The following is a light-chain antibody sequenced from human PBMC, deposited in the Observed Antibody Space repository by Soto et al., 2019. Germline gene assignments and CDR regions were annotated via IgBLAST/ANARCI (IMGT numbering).Light chain of an antibody. Sequence: IRLTHSPSPLSAPVGAGAPITSRASQTISSWLAWYQQKPGKAPKLLIYKASTLKSGVPSRFSGSGSGTEFTLTISSLQPDDFATYYCQHYNSYSEAFGQGTKV. V-gene: IGKV1-5*03. CDR1: QTISSW. CDR2: KAS. CDR3: QHYNSYSEA. J-gene: IGKJ1*01.